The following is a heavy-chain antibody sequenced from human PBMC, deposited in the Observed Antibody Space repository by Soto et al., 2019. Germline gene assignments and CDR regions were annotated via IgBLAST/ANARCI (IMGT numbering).Heavy chain of an antibody. CDR3: AKAATYCSSASCLRSANPDV. D-gene: IGHD2-2*01. CDR2: ISDSGVNT. V-gene: IGHV3-23*01. Sequence: EVQLLESGGGLVQPGGSLRLSCAASGFTFSSYAMCWVRQAPGKGLEWVSAISDSGVNTYYADSVKGRFTISRDNSKSTLYLQMNRLTVEDTAVYYCAKAATYCSSASCLRSANPDVWGQGTTVTVS. CDR1: GFTFSSYA. J-gene: IGHJ6*02.